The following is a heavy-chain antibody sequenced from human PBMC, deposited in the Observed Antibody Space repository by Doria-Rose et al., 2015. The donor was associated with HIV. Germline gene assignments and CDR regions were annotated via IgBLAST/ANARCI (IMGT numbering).Heavy chain of an antibody. V-gene: IGHV4-31*03. CDR2: IYYSGTT. CDR1: GGSISSGRYY. Sequence: QVQLQESGPGLVKPSQTLSLTCTVSGGSISSGRYYWSWIRQHPGKGLERIGYIYYSGTTYYNPSLKSRAAISVDTSKNQFSLKLSSVTAADTAVYYCARDRPSSSWTFDNWGQGTLVTVSS. CDR3: ARDRPSSSWTFDN. D-gene: IGHD6-13*01. J-gene: IGHJ4*02.